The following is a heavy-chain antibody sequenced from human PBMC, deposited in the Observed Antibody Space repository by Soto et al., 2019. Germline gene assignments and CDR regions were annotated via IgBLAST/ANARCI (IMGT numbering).Heavy chain of an antibody. J-gene: IGHJ3*02. CDR3: ARENYDILTGYRNDAYNI. CDR1: GGSISSRSYY. CDR2: IYYDGST. V-gene: IGHV4-39*01. D-gene: IGHD3-9*01. Sequence: PSETLSLTCTVSGGSISSRSYYWGWIRQPPGKGLEWMGSIYYDGSTYHNPSLKSRVTMSVDTSKNEFSLKLSSVTAADTAVYYCARENYDILTGYRNDAYNIWGQGTMVTVSS.